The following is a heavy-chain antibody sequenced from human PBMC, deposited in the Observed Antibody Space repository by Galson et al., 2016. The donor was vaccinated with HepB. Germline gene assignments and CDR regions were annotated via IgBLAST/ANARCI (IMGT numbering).Heavy chain of an antibody. V-gene: IGHV3-23*01. Sequence: SLRLSCAASGFTFSSYAMSWVRQAPGKGLEWVSSSVSGGPTYYADSVKGRFTIPRDNSKNTLFLQMHSLRADDTAVYYCAKSVLEYDILTGYYRRGADYWSQGTLVTVSS. J-gene: IGHJ4*02. CDR3: AKSVLEYDILTGYYRRGADY. CDR1: GFTFSSYA. D-gene: IGHD3-9*01. CDR2: SVSGGPT.